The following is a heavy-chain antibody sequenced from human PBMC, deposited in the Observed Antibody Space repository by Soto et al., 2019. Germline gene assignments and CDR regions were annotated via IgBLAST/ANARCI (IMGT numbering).Heavy chain of an antibody. Sequence: SETLSLTCTVSGGSISSYYWSWIRQPPGKGLEWIGYIYYSGSTNYTPSLKSRVTISVDTSKNQFSLKLSSVTAADTAVYYCARLSYDSSGYYFFDYWGQGTLVTVSS. D-gene: IGHD3-22*01. CDR2: IYYSGST. CDR3: ARLSYDSSGYYFFDY. J-gene: IGHJ4*02. CDR1: GGSISSYY. V-gene: IGHV4-59*08.